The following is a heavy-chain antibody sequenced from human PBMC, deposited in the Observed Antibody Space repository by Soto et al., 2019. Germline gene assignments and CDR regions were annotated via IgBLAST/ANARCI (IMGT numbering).Heavy chain of an antibody. D-gene: IGHD1-26*01. Sequence: QVQLVQSGAEVKKPGSSVKVSCKASGGTISSYSINWVRQAPGQGLEWMGEIIPIFGTANYAQKFQGRVTITADESTSTAYMELSSLRSEYTAAYYCAKDGGRHSGGIDYWVQGTLVTVSS. CDR1: GGTISSYS. V-gene: IGHV1-69*01. CDR2: IIPIFGTA. J-gene: IGHJ4*02. CDR3: AKDGGRHSGGIDY.